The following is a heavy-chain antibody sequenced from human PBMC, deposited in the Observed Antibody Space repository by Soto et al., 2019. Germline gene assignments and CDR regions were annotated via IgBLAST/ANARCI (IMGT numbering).Heavy chain of an antibody. CDR3: ARSTGIAVADY. J-gene: IGHJ4*02. D-gene: IGHD6-19*01. V-gene: IGHV1-3*05. CDR2: INAGNGNT. Sequence: QVQLVQSGAEEKKPGASVKVSCKASGYTFTSYAMHWVRQAPGQRIEWMGWINAGNGNTKYSQKFQGRVTITRDTSASTAYMELSSLRAEDTALYYCARSTGIAVADYWGQGTLVTVSS. CDR1: GYTFTSYA.